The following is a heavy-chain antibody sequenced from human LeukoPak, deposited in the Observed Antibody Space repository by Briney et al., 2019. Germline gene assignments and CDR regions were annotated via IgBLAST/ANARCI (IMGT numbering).Heavy chain of an antibody. V-gene: IGHV3-33*01. D-gene: IGHD2-21*02. CDR1: GFTLSRYG. J-gene: IGHJ4*02. CDR3: ARIGGDRHPIEY. Sequence: PGGSLRLSCAASGFTLSRYGMHCVRQAPGKGLEWVAVIWYDGTNKYYADSVKGRFTISRDNSKNTLYLQMNSLRAEDTAVYYWARIGGDRHPIEYWGQGTLVTVSS. CDR2: IWYDGTNK.